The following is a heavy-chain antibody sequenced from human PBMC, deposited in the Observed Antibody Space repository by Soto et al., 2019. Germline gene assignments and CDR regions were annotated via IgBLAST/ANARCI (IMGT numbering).Heavy chain of an antibody. Sequence: VEVGRRASVGGRSSFAISWVRQAQGQGLEWMGGIIPIFGTANYAQKFQGRVTITADESTSTAYMELSSLRSEDTAVYYCARSVTIFSGMDVWGQGTTVTAP. J-gene: IGHJ6*02. CDR2: IIPIFGTA. CDR3: ARSVTIFSGMDV. CDR1: VGGRSSFA. V-gene: IGHV1-69*01. D-gene: IGHD3-9*01.